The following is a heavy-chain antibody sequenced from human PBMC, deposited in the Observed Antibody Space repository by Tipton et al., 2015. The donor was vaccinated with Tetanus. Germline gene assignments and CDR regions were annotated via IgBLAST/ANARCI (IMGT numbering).Heavy chain of an antibody. V-gene: IGHV4-59*01. J-gene: IGHJ2*01. CDR2: IYYSGST. Sequence: TLSLTCTVSGGSISSYYWSWIRQPPGKGLEWNGYIYYSGSTNYNPSLKSRVTISVDTSKNQFSLKLSSVTAADTAVYYCARDGHRRWYFDLWGRGTLVTVSS. CDR3: ARDGHRRWYFDL. CDR1: GGSISSYY.